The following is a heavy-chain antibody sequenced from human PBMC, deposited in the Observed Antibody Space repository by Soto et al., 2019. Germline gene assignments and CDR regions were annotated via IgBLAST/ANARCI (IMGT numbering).Heavy chain of an antibody. V-gene: IGHV6-1*01. CDR2: THYRSKWYN. J-gene: IGHJ6*02. CDR3: ARDSGVAVAGTGDYYYYGMDV. Sequence: SRTLSLTCAISGDSVSGNSAAWNWIRQSPSRGLEGLGRTHYRSKWYNDYAVSVKSRITINPDTSKNQFSLQLNSVTPEDTAVYYCARDSGVAVAGTGDYYYYGMDVWGQGTTVTVSS. CDR1: GDSVSGNSAA. D-gene: IGHD6-19*01.